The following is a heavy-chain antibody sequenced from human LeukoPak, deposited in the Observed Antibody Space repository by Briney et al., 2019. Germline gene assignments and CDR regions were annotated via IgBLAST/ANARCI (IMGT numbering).Heavy chain of an antibody. CDR1: GNSIIYGHY. V-gene: IGHV4-38-2*02. CDR2: IYLRGTT. J-gene: IGHJ4*02. Sequence: LETLSLTSTVSGNSIIYGHYWGWLRQSPGKGLEWIASIYLRGTTYYNPSLKSRVTISVDTSKNKFSLKLSSVTAADTAVYYCARALLSAHGSGSYYHLISDYWGQGTLVTVPS. CDR3: ARALLSAHGSGSYYHLISDY. D-gene: IGHD3-10*01.